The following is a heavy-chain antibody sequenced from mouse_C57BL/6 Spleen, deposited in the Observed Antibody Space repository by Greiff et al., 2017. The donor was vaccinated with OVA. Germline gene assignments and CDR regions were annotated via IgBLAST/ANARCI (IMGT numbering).Heavy chain of an antibody. CDR3: ARERIDYDDRAGYYAMDY. CDR1: GFTFSSYG. CDR2: ISSGGSYT. V-gene: IGHV5-6*01. Sequence: EVQRVESGGDLVKPGGSLKLSCAASGFTFSSYGMSWVRQTPDKRLEWVATISSGGSYTYYPDSVKGRFTISRDNAKNTLYLQMSSLKSEDTAMYYCARERIDYDDRAGYYAMDYWGQGTSVTVSS. J-gene: IGHJ4*01. D-gene: IGHD2-4*01.